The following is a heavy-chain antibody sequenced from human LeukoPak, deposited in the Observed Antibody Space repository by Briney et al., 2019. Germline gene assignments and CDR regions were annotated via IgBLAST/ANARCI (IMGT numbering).Heavy chain of an antibody. Sequence: GGSLRLSCAASGFTFSSYSMNWVRQAPGKGLEWVSSISSSSSYIYYADSVKGRFTISRDNAKNSLYLQMSSLRAEDTAVYYCAGRTMVRGGFDYWGQGTLVTVSS. D-gene: IGHD3-10*01. CDR3: AGRTMVRGGFDY. CDR1: GFTFSSYS. CDR2: ISSSSSYI. J-gene: IGHJ4*02. V-gene: IGHV3-21*01.